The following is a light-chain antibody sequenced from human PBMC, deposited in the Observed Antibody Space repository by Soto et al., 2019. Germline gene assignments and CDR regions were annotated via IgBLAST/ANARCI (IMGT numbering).Light chain of an antibody. Sequence: ALTQPASVSGSPGQSITISCTGTSSDVGGYNFVSWYQQHPGRAPKLLIYEVSRRPSGVSNRFSGSKSGDTASLTISGLQAEDEADYYCYSYRGYYTRVFGTGTKVTVL. CDR3: YSYRGYYTRV. CDR1: SSDVGGYNF. V-gene: IGLV2-14*01. CDR2: EVS. J-gene: IGLJ1*01.